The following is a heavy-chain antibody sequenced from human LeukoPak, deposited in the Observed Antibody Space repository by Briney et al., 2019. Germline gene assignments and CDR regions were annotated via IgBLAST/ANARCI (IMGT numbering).Heavy chain of an antibody. CDR3: AELGITMIGGV. V-gene: IGHV3-48*03. D-gene: IGHD3-10*02. Sequence: GGSLRLSCAASGFTFSSYEMNWVRQAPGKGLEWVSYISSSGSTIYYADSVKGRFTISRDNAKNSLYLQMNSLRAEDTAVYYCAELGITMIGGVWSKGTTVTVSS. CDR2: ISSSGSTI. J-gene: IGHJ6*04. CDR1: GFTFSSYE.